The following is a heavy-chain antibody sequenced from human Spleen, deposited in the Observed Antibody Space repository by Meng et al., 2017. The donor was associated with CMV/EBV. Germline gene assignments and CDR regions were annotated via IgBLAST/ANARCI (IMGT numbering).Heavy chain of an antibody. Sequence: SETLSLTCTVSGGSISSYYWNWIRQPPGKGLEWIGYIYYSGSTNYNPSLKSRVTISVDTSKNQFSLKLSSVTAADTAVYYCARERRTRDAFDIWGQGTMVTVSS. CDR2: IYYSGST. D-gene: IGHD1-7*01. J-gene: IGHJ3*02. CDR3: ARERRTRDAFDI. CDR1: GGSISSYY. V-gene: IGHV4-59*01.